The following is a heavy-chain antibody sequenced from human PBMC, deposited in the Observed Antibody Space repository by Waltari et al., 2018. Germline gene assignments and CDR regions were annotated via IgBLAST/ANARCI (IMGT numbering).Heavy chain of an antibody. D-gene: IGHD3-3*01. V-gene: IGHV4-4*07. CDR2: IYTSGST. Sequence: QVQLQESVPGLVKPSETLSLTCTVSGGSISSYYWSWIRQPAGKGLEWIGRIYTSGSTNYNPSLKSRVTMSVDTSKNQFSLKLSSVTAADTAVYYCARDGRFPYYYYYMDVWGKGTTVTISS. CDR1: GGSISSYY. CDR3: ARDGRFPYYYYYMDV. J-gene: IGHJ6*03.